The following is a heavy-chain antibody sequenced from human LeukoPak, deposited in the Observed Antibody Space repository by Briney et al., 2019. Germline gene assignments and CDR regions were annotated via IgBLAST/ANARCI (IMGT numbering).Heavy chain of an antibody. CDR1: GYTFTSYD. J-gene: IGHJ3*02. Sequence: GASVKVSCKASGYTFTSYDINWVRQATGQGLEGMGWMNPNSGDTGYAQKFQGRVTTTRNHSISKAYTELSTLTSEDKAVYSCARDSTGDDFDIWGPGTMVTVS. V-gene: IGHV1-8*01. CDR2: MNPNSGDT. CDR3: ARDSTGDDFDI. D-gene: IGHD2-2*01.